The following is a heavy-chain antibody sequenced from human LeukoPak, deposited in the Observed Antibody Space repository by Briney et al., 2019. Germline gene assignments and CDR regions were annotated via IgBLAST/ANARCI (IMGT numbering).Heavy chain of an antibody. J-gene: IGHJ3*02. D-gene: IGHD6-13*01. CDR1: EFTFSTYG. CDR2: IWYDGSNK. CDR3: ARESSRGAFDI. V-gene: IGHV3-33*01. Sequence: GGSLRLSCAASEFTFSTYGMHWVRQAPGKGLEWVAVIWYDGSNKYYADSVKGRFTISRDNSKNTLYLQMNSLRAEDTAVYYCARESSRGAFDIWGQGTMVTVSS.